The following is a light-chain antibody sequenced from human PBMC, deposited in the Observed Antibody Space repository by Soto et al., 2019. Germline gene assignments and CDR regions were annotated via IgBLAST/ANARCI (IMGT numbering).Light chain of an antibody. CDR3: QQRSSWPIT. CDR1: QSLSKS. Sequence: EIVLTHSPATLSLSPGERAALSCRASQSLSKSLVWYQQKPGQAPRLPIDGASNRATGIPARFSGSGSGTDFTLTISSLEPDDFAVYFCQQRSSWPITFGGGTKVDI. J-gene: IGKJ4*02. V-gene: IGKV3-11*01. CDR2: GAS.